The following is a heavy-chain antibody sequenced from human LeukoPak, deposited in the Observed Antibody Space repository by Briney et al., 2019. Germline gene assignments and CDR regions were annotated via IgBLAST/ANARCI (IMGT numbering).Heavy chain of an antibody. V-gene: IGHV3-33*01. Sequence: PGGSLRLSCAASGFTFSSYGMHWVRQAPGKGLEWVAVIWYDGSNKYYADSVKGRFTISRDNSKNTLYLQMNSLRAEDTAVYYCARSAARSPSVGKYWGQGTLVTVSS. CDR1: GFTFSSYG. CDR3: ARSAARSPSVGKY. D-gene: IGHD6-6*01. J-gene: IGHJ4*02. CDR2: IWYDGSNK.